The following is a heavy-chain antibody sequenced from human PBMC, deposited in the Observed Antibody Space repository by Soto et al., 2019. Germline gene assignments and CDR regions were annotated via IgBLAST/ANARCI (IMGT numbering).Heavy chain of an antibody. CDR1: GYTFTSHY. Sequence: XQSGAEVKKPGASVKVSCKASGYTFTSHYMHWVRQAPGQGLEWMGIINPSGDSTTYAQKXXXXXXVXXDTSTTAVYIELSSLRSEDTAVYYWARDPGPGAQWNYFDYWGQGTLVTVSS. D-gene: IGHD6-19*01. J-gene: IGHJ4*02. V-gene: IGHV1-46*03. CDR3: ARDPGPGAQWNYFDY. CDR2: INPSGDST.